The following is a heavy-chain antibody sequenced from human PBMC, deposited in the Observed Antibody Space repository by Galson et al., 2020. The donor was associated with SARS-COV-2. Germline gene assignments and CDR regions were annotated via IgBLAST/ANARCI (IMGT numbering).Heavy chain of an antibody. CDR1: GYSFTSYW. V-gene: IGHV5-51*01. CDR3: ARRNYYDSSGYYSEGYWFDP. J-gene: IGHJ5*02. Sequence: KIGESLKISCKGSGYSFTSYWIGWVRQMPGKGLEWMGIIYPGDSDTRYSPSFQGQVTISADKSISTAYLQWSSLKASDTAMYYCARRNYYDSSGYYSEGYWFDPWGQGTLVTVSS. D-gene: IGHD3-22*01. CDR2: IYPGDSDT.